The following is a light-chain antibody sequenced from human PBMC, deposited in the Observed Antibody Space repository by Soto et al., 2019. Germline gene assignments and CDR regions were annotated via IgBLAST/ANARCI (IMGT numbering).Light chain of an antibody. J-gene: IGKJ2*01. CDR2: GAS. CDR3: QQYGISPYT. CDR1: QSVRSSY. V-gene: IGKV3-20*01. Sequence: EIVLTQSPGTLSLSPGERATLSCRASQSVRSSYLAWYQQKPGQAPRLLNYGASGRASGIPDRVSGSGSGTDFTLTICRLEPEDFAVYYCQQYGISPYTFGQGTNLEI.